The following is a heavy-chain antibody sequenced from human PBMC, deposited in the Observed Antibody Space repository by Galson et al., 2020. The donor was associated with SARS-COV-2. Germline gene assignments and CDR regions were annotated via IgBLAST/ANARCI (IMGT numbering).Heavy chain of an antibody. CDR1: GGTFSSYA. CDR2: IIPIFGTA. CDR3: ARDVVTGSSDWYGYFDY. V-gene: IGHV1-69*13. Sequence: SVKVSCKASGGTFSSYAISWVRQAPGQGLEWMGGIIPIFGTANYAQKFQGRVTITADESTSTAYMELSSLRSEDTAVYYCARDVVTGSSDWYGYFDYWGQGTLVTVSS. D-gene: IGHD6-19*01. J-gene: IGHJ4*02.